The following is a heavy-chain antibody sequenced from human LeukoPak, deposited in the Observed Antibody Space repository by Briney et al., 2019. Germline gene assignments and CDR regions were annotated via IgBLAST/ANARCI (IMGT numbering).Heavy chain of an antibody. V-gene: IGHV4-39*01. D-gene: IGHD1-26*01. CDR2: VSYSGTT. Sequence: SETLSLTCTVSGDSISNNAYYWGWIRQPPGKGLEWIGTVSYSGTTYYNPSLNSRVTMSVDTSKKEFSLRLTSVTAADTAVYYCARLISGSYYYYFYYYIDVWGKGTTVTVSS. CDR1: GDSISNNAYY. J-gene: IGHJ6*03. CDR3: ARLISGSYYYYFYYYIDV.